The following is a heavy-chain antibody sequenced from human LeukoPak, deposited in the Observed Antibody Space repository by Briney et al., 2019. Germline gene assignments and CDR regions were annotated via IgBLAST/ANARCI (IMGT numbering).Heavy chain of an antibody. V-gene: IGHV4-59*01. CDR1: GGSISSYY. Sequence: SETLSLTCTVSGGSISSYYWSWIRQPPGKGLEWIGYIYYSGSANYNPSLKSRVTISVDTSKNQFSLKLSSVTAADTAVYYCARMSWYYGPGGYRAYYFDYWGQGTLVTVSS. J-gene: IGHJ4*02. D-gene: IGHD3-10*01. CDR3: ARMSWYYGPGGYRAYYFDY. CDR2: IYYSGSA.